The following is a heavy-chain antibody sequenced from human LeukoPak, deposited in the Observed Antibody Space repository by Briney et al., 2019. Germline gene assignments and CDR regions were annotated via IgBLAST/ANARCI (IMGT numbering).Heavy chain of an antibody. CDR3: AKAAQEGYYYDSNRGSYSDY. CDR2: ISSSSSYI. CDR1: GFTFSSYS. D-gene: IGHD3-22*01. V-gene: IGHV3-21*01. Sequence: PGGSLRLSCAASGFTFSSYSMNWVRQAPGKGLEWVSSISSSSSYIYYAASVKGRFTISRDNAKNSLYLQMNSLRAEDTAVYYCAKAAQEGYYYDSNRGSYSDYWGQGTLVTVSS. J-gene: IGHJ4*02.